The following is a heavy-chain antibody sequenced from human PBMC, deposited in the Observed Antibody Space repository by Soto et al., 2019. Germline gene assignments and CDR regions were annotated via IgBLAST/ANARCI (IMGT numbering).Heavy chain of an antibody. CDR2: ISAYNGKT. V-gene: IGHV1-18*01. J-gene: IGHJ4*02. CDR3: ARHGDYYGSGVEPFDY. Sequence: GASVKVSCKASGYTFTTYDISWVRQAPGQGLEWMGWISAYNGKTNYAQKLQGRVTMTTDTSTSTAYMELRSLRSDDTAVYYCARHGDYYGSGVEPFDYWGQATVVTVSS. D-gene: IGHD3-10*01. CDR1: GYTFTTYD.